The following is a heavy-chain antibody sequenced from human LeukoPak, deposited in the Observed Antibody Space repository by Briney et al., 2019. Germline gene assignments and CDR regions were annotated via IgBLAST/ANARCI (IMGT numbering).Heavy chain of an antibody. D-gene: IGHD4/OR15-4a*01. V-gene: IGHV3-74*01. J-gene: IGHJ5*02. CDR3: ARDKLLEYGNWFDP. CDR1: GFTFSNYW. Sequence: GGSLRLSCAASGFTFSNYWMHWVRQAPGKGLVWVPRIKGDGSHTIYADSVKGRFTISRDNSKNTLYLQMNSLRAEDTALYYCARDKLLEYGNWFDPWGQGTLVTVSS. CDR2: IKGDGSHT.